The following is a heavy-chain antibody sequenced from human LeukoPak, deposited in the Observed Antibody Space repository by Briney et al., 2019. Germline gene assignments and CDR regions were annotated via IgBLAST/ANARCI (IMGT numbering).Heavy chain of an antibody. Sequence: SETLSLTCAVYGGSFSGYYWSWIRQPPGKGLEWIGEINHSGSTNYNLSLKSRVTISVDTSKNQFSLKLSSVTAADTAVYYCARGRRQIVVVLYYFDYWGQGTLVTVSS. CDR1: GGSFSGYY. CDR2: INHSGST. D-gene: IGHD3-22*01. CDR3: ARGRRQIVVVLYYFDY. J-gene: IGHJ4*02. V-gene: IGHV4-34*01.